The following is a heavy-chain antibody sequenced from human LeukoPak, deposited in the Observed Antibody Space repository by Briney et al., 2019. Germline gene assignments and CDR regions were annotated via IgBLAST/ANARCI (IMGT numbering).Heavy chain of an antibody. CDR3: ARVTNMAPDC. V-gene: IGHV3-21*01. J-gene: IGHJ4*02. CDR2: ISSSSSYI. D-gene: IGHD2/OR15-2a*01. CDR1: GFTFSSYS. Sequence: GGSLRLSCAASGFTFSSYSMNWVRQAPGKGLEWVSSISSSSSYIYYADSVKGRLTISRDNAKNSLYLQMNSLRAEDTAVYYCARVTNMAPDCWGQGTLVTVSS.